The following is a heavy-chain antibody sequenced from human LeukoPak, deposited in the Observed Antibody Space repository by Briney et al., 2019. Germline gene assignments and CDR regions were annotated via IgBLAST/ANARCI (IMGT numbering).Heavy chain of an antibody. D-gene: IGHD6-6*01. J-gene: IGHJ6*02. Sequence: PSETLSLTCTVSGGSISSYYWSWIRQPPGKGLEWIGYICYSGSTNYNPSLKSRVTISVDTSKNQFSLKLSSVTAADTAVYYCARDRPGYSSSSAFGMYYYYGMDVWGQGTTVTVSS. CDR3: ARDRPGYSSSSAFGMYYYYGMDV. V-gene: IGHV4-59*01. CDR2: ICYSGST. CDR1: GGSISSYY.